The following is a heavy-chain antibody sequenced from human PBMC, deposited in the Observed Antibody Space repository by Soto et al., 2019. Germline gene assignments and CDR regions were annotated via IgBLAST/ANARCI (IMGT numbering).Heavy chain of an antibody. Sequence: QVQLVQSGAEVKKPGSSVTVSCKASGGTFSSYAISWVRQAPGQGLEWMGGIIPIFGTANYAQKFQGRVTITADESTSTAYMELSSLRSEDTAVYYCARDVRTGTQTSSGMDVWGQGTTVTVSS. D-gene: IGHD1-1*01. CDR1: GGTFSSYA. CDR3: ARDVRTGTQTSSGMDV. CDR2: IIPIFGTA. J-gene: IGHJ6*02. V-gene: IGHV1-69*01.